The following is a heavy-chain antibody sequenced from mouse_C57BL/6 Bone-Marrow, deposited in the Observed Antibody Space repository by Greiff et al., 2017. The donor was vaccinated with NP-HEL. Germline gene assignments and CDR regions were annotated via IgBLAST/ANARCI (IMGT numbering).Heavy chain of an antibody. CDR3: TTLITTVNRFAY. V-gene: IGHV14-4*01. Sequence: VHVKQSGAELVRPGASVKLSCPASGFNIKDDYMHWVKQRPEQGLEWICWIDPEHGDTEYASKFPGKAPITADTSSNTAYRQLSSLTSEDTAVYYCTTLITTVNRFAYWGQGTLVTVSA. J-gene: IGHJ3*01. CDR2: IDPEHGDT. CDR1: GFNIKDDY. D-gene: IGHD1-1*01.